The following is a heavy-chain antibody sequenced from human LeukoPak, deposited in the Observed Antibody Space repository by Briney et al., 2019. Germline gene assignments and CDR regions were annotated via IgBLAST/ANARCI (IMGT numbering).Heavy chain of an antibody. Sequence: ASVKVSCKASGYTFTGYYMHWVRQAPGQGLEWMGWINPNSGGTNYAQKFQGRVTMTRDTSISTAYMELSRLRSDDTAVYYCAREGPYAPYCSSTSCSIDYWGQGTLVTVSS. CDR3: AREGPYAPYCSSTSCSIDY. CDR2: INPNSGGT. V-gene: IGHV1-2*02. CDR1: GYTFTGYY. J-gene: IGHJ4*02. D-gene: IGHD2-2*01.